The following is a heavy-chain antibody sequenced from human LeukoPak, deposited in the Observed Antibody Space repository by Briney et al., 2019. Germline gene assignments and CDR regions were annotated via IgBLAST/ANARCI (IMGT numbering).Heavy chain of an antibody. CDR2: ISSSGDTI. V-gene: IGHV3-11*01. J-gene: IGHJ6*02. D-gene: IGHD2-2*01. CDR3: AREREYQLLRFYYYGMDV. Sequence: GGSLRLSCAASGFTFSDYYMNCIRQAPGKGLEWVSYISSSGDTIYYADSVKGRFTISRDNAKNSLYLQMNSLRAEDTAVYYCAREREYQLLRFYYYGMDVWGQGTTVTVSS. CDR1: GFTFSDYY.